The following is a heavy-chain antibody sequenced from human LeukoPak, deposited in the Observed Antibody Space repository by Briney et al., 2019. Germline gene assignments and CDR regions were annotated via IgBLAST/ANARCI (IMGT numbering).Heavy chain of an antibody. D-gene: IGHD5-12*01. CDR3: ARDVAPGAFDI. CDR1: GFTFSSYS. Sequence: GGSLTLSCAASGFTFSSYSMNWVRQAPGKGLEWVSSISSSSSYIYYADSVKGRFTISRDNAKNSLYLQMNSLRAEDTAVYYCARDVAPGAFDIWGQGTMVTVSS. J-gene: IGHJ3*02. CDR2: ISSSSSYI. V-gene: IGHV3-21*01.